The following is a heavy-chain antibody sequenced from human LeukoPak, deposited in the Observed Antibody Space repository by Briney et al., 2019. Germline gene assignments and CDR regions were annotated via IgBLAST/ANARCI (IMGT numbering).Heavy chain of an antibody. CDR2: IKQDGSEK. J-gene: IGHJ4*02. CDR3: AKGIITPDY. D-gene: IGHD2-15*01. CDR1: GFTFSNYW. Sequence: PGGSLRLSCATSGFTFSNYWASWVRQAPGKGLEWVANIKQDGSEKYYVDSVKGRFTISRDNAKNTLYLDMNSLRAAEDTAVYHCAKGIITPDYWGQGTLVTVSS. V-gene: IGHV3-7*03.